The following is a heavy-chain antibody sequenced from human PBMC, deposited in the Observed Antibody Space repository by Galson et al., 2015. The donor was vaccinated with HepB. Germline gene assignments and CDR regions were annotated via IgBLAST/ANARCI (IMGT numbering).Heavy chain of an antibody. CDR1: GGTFSSYA. Sequence: SVKVSCKASGGTFSSYAISWVRQAPGQGLEWMGGIIPIFGTATYAQKFQGRVTITADESTSTAYMELSSLRSEDTAVYYCASGDYGFDYYYGMDVWGQGTTVTVSS. D-gene: IGHD4-17*01. J-gene: IGHJ6*02. CDR3: ASGDYGFDYYYGMDV. CDR2: IIPIFGTA. V-gene: IGHV1-69*13.